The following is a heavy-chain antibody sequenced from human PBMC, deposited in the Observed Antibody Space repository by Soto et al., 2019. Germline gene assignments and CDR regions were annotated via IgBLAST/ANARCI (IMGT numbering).Heavy chain of an antibody. V-gene: IGHV1-69*05. CDR1: GGTSNSYA. Sequence: QVQLVQSGAEVKKPRSSVKVSCKASGGTSNSYAISWVRQAPGQGLEWMGGIIPIFGTADYAQKFQGRVTXTXXESTSTAYMELSSLRSEDTAVYYCARHPVSGSYASYYGMDVWGQGTTVTVSS. CDR2: IIPIFGTA. J-gene: IGHJ6*02. CDR3: ARHPVSGSYASYYGMDV. D-gene: IGHD1-26*01.